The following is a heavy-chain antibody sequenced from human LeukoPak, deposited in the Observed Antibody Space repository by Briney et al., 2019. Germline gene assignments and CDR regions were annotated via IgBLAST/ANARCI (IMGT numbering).Heavy chain of an antibody. CDR2: IIPIFGTA. CDR1: GGTFSSYA. J-gene: IGHJ3*02. CDR3: ASYYDSSGYSAFDI. V-gene: IGHV1-69*06. D-gene: IGHD3-22*01. Sequence: SVKVSCKASGGTFSSYAISWVRQAPGQGLEWMGGIIPIFGTANYAQKFQGGVTITADKSTSTAYMELSSLRSEGTAVYYCASYYDSSGYSAFDIWGQGTMVTVSS.